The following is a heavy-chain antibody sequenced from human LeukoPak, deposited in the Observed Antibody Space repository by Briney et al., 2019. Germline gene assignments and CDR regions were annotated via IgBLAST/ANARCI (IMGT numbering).Heavy chain of an antibody. D-gene: IGHD3-10*01. V-gene: IGHV3-21*04. CDR1: GFTSSSYS. Sequence: PGGSLRLSCAASGFTSSSYSMNWVRQAPGKGLEWVSSISSSSSYIYYADSVKGRFTIPRDNAKNSLYLQMNSLRAEDTAVYYCAKYGKGGGSYYNEYYYYYYMDVWGKGTTVTISS. J-gene: IGHJ6*03. CDR2: ISSSSSYI. CDR3: AKYGKGGGSYYNEYYYYYYMDV.